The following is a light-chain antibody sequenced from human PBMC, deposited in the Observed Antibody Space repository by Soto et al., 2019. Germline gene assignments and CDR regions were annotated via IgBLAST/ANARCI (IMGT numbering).Light chain of an antibody. V-gene: IGLV1-40*01. J-gene: IGLJ2*01. CDR2: GNN. Sequence: QAVVTQPPSVSGAPGQRVTISCTGSSSNIGAGYIVHWYQQLPGTAPKLLIYGNNNRPSGVPDRFSGSKSGTSASLAITGLQAEDEADYYCQSFDSSLSAYVVFGGGTKVTVL. CDR1: SSNIGAGYI. CDR3: QSFDSSLSAYVV.